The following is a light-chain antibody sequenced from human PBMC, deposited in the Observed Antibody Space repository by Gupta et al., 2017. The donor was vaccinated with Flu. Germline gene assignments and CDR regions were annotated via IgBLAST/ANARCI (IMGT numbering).Light chain of an antibody. J-gene: IGKJ1*01. CDR1: PSGLYNSNNQSY. Sequence: DIWLAQPSDSLTVSLGGTAHIHIKSSPSGLYNSNNQSYLAWYQQKTGQPPRLLIYWASTRESGVPDRFSGSGSGTDFTLSISGLQAEDVAVYYCQQYYTVPRTFGQGTKVEIK. CDR3: QQYYTVPRT. CDR2: WAS. V-gene: IGKV4-1*01.